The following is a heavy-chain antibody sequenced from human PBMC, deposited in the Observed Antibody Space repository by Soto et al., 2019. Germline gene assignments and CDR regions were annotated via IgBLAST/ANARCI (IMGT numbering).Heavy chain of an antibody. CDR1: GDSFNSNW. Sequence: GESLKISCKVSGDSFNSNWIAWVRQRPGRGLEWMGIIYPIDSDTRYSPSFQGQVTISVDRSVNSAFLQWRSLKASDTATYYCARRFAVTTFYFYGMDVWGQGTTVTVSS. V-gene: IGHV5-51*01. CDR3: ARRFAVTTFYFYGMDV. CDR2: IYPIDSDT. D-gene: IGHD4-17*01. J-gene: IGHJ6*02.